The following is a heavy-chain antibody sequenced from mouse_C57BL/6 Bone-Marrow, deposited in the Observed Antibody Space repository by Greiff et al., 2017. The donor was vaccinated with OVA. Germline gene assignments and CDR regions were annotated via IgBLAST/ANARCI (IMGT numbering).Heavy chain of an antibody. Sequence: EVHLVESGGGLVKPGGSLTLSCAASGFTFSSYAMSWVRQTPEKRLEWVATISDGGSYTYYPDNVQGRFTISRDNAKNNLYLQMSHLKSEDTAMYYCAREGWEPVADWGQGTRVTVSA. CDR2: ISDGGSYT. J-gene: IGHJ3*01. D-gene: IGHD4-1*01. CDR1: GFTFSSYA. CDR3: AREGWEPVAD. V-gene: IGHV5-4*01.